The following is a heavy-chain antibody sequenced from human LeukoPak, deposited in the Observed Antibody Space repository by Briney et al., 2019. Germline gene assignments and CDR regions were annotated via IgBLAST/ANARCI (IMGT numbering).Heavy chain of an antibody. CDR3: ARDRRGTGLDAFDI. V-gene: IGHV4-39*02. CDR2: IYYSGST. D-gene: IGHD1-7*01. CDR1: GGSISSSSYY. J-gene: IGHJ3*02. Sequence: PSETLSLTCTVSGGSISSSSYYWGWIRQPPGKGLEWIGSIYYSGSTYYNPSLKSRVTISVDTSKNQFSLKLSSVTAADTAVYYCARDRRGTGLDAFDIWGQGTMVTVSS.